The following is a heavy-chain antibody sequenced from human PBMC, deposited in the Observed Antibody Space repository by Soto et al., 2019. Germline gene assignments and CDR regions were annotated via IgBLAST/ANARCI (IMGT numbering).Heavy chain of an antibody. CDR3: AGDKGPATYGQTRIRDSSYARDV. J-gene: IGHJ6*02. Sequence: QVQLQGSGPRLVKPSQTLSLTCSVSGASISSGAYFWTWIRHHPGKGLEWIVYLYYSVSTCDTYQNPSLHSRLTLSVDTSKTMFSLRLTSVTAADTATSYGAGDKGPATYGQTRIRDSSYARDVWGQGTTFIVSS. D-gene: IGHD4-17*01. CDR1: GASISSGAYF. V-gene: IGHV4-31*03. CDR2: LYYSVSTCDT.